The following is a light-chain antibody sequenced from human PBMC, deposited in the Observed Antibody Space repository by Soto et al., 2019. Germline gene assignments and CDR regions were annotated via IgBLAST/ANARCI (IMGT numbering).Light chain of an antibody. V-gene: IGLV1-44*01. Sequence: QSVLTQPPSASGAPGQRVTISCSGSSSNIGSTTVNWCQQLPGTAPKLLIYTNTQRPSGVRDRFSGSRSGTSASLAISGLQSEDEADYYCAAWDDSMNGFVFGTGTKGTVL. CDR1: SSNIGSTT. CDR3: AAWDDSMNGFV. J-gene: IGLJ1*01. CDR2: TNT.